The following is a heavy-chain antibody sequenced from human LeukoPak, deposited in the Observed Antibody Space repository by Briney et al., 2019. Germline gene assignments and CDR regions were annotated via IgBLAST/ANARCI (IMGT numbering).Heavy chain of an antibody. CDR1: GYTFTRYF. CDR3: ARVWDLRERPFDY. J-gene: IGHJ4*02. CDR2: INPNSGDT. D-gene: IGHD3-16*01. Sequence: ASVKVSCKASGYTFTRYFIHWVRQAPGQGLEWMGWINPNSGDTNYAQKFQGRVSMTRDTSTRTAYLEVSSLRSDDTAVYYCARVWDLRERPFDYWGQGTLVSVSS. V-gene: IGHV1-2*02.